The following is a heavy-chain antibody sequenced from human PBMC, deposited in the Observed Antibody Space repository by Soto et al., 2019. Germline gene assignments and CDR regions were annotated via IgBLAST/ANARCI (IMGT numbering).Heavy chain of an antibody. J-gene: IGHJ3*02. CDR2: IYPVDSAT. V-gene: IGHV5-51*01. Sequence: GESLKISCKGSGYSFTSYWIGWVRQLPGKGLEWMGIIYPVDSATRYSTSFQGQATSAADKSISTAYLQWSSLKASDTAMYYCARQPYYNDSSAFDIWGQGTMVTVSS. D-gene: IGHD3-22*01. CDR1: GYSFTSYW. CDR3: ARQPYYNDSSAFDI.